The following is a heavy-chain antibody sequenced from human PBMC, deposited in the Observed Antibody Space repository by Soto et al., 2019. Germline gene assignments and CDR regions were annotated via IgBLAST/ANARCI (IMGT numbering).Heavy chain of an antibody. CDR2: MSYDGNNQ. V-gene: IGHV3-30*18. Sequence: QVQLVESGGGVDQPGRSLRLSCAASGFTFSSYAMDWVRQAPGTGLEWVAIMSYDGNNQYYADSVKGRFTISRDNFKNTLHLQMNSLRAQDTAVYYCAKALGELSPQSFDYWGQGILVTVSS. CDR3: AKALGELSPQSFDY. CDR1: GFTFSSYA. J-gene: IGHJ4*02. D-gene: IGHD3-16*02.